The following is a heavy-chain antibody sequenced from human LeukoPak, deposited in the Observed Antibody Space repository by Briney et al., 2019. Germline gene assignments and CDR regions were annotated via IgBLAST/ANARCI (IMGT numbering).Heavy chain of an antibody. D-gene: IGHD1-26*01. Sequence: SETLSLTCAVSGGSISGYYWSWIRQSAGKGLEWIGRVHTSESTSYNPSLKSRVTVSVDTSKNQFSLKLSSVTAVDTAVYYCAIGKALSGTYYYDLDYWGQGTLVTVSS. CDR3: AIGKALSGTYYYDLDY. CDR2: VHTSEST. CDR1: GGSISGYY. V-gene: IGHV4-4*07. J-gene: IGHJ4*02.